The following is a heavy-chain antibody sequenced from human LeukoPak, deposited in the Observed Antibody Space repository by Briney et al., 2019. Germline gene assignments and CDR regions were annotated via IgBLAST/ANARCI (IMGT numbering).Heavy chain of an antibody. Sequence: GGTLRLSCAASGFTFSSYGMSWVRQAPGKGLEWVSAISGSGGSTYYADSVKGRFTISRDNSKNTLYLQMNSLRAEDTAVYYCAKDHFHGSGILPLDYWGQGTLVTVSS. D-gene: IGHD3-10*01. J-gene: IGHJ4*02. CDR3: AKDHFHGSGILPLDY. CDR2: ISGSGGST. CDR1: GFTFSSYG. V-gene: IGHV3-23*01.